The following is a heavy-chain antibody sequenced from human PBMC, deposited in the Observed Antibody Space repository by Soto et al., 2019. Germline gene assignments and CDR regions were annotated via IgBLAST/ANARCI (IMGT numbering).Heavy chain of an antibody. CDR2: INHSGST. CDR3: ARGGSDYYDSSGYYPPPKYYYYGMDV. J-gene: IGHJ6*02. V-gene: IGHV4-34*01. D-gene: IGHD3-22*01. Sequence: SETLSLTCAVYGGSFCGYYWSWIRQPPGKGLEWIGEINHSGSTNYNPSLKSRVTISVDTSKNQFSLKLSSVTAADTAVYYCARGGSDYYDSSGYYPPPKYYYYGMDVWGQGTTVTLSS. CDR1: GGSFCGYY.